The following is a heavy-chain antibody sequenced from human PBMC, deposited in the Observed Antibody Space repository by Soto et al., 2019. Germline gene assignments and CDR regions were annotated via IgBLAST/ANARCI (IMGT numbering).Heavy chain of an antibody. J-gene: IGHJ4*02. CDR2: ISAYNGNT. Sequence: QVQLVQSGAEVKKPGASVKVSCKASGYTFTSYGISWVRQAPGQGLEWMGWISAYNGNTNYAQKLQDRGTINTDTPTSTAYMELRSLRSDDTAVYYCARDSAYCSGGSCYYMVDYWGQGTLVTVSS. V-gene: IGHV1-18*01. CDR3: ARDSAYCSGGSCYYMVDY. CDR1: GYTFTSYG. D-gene: IGHD2-15*01.